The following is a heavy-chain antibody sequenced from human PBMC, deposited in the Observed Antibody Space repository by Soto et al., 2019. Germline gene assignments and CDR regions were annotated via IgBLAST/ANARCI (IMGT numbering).Heavy chain of an antibody. CDR3: ARDPASSMDV. J-gene: IGHJ6*01. V-gene: IGHV3-33*01. D-gene: IGHD6-25*01. CDR2: IWYDGSKK. CDR1: GYRFSSHG. Sequence: QVQLVESGGGVVQPGRSLRLSCAAAGYRFSSHGMHWVRQAPGKGLEWVAVIWYDGSKKCDADAVKGRFIVSRDDYKNTLYLEMNSLRAEDAAVYYCARDPASSMDVWGQGTTETVSS.